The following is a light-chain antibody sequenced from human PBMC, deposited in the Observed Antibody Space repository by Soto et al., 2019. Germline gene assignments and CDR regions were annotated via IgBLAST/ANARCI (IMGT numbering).Light chain of an antibody. Sequence: EIVLTQSPGTLSLSPGERATLSCRASQSVSSSYLAWYQQKPGQAPRLLIYGASSRATGIPDRFSGSGSGTDFTLTISRLEPEDFAVYYCQQYCSCPYTFGQGTKLEIK. V-gene: IGKV3-20*01. CDR1: QSVSSSY. CDR2: GAS. J-gene: IGKJ2*01. CDR3: QQYCSCPYT.